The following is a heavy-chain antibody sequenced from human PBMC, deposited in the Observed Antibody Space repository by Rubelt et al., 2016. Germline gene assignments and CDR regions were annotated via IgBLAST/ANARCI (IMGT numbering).Heavy chain of an antibody. CDR1: EFTFRSYD. J-gene: IGHJ6*02. V-gene: IGHV3-13*04. CDR2: TGTAGDT. Sequence: EVQLVESGGGLVQPGGSLRLSCAASEFTFRSYDMYWVRQATGKGLEWVSATGTAGDTSYPGSVKGRFTISRENAKNSFYLQRNSLRAGETAGYYCARLSSLYSSGGYFHYYYGLDVWGQGTTVTVSS. CDR3: ARLSSLYSSGGYFHYYYGLDV. D-gene: IGHD6-13*01.